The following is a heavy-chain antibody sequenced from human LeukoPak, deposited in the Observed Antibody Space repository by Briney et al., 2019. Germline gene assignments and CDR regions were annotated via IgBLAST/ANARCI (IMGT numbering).Heavy chain of an antibody. Sequence: GGSLRLSCAASGFTFSSYWMSWVRQAPGKGLEWVANIKQDGSEKYYVDSAKGRFTISRDNAKNSLYLQMNSLRAEDTAVYYCASAVPMNAFDIWGQGTMVTVSS. D-gene: IGHD3-22*01. CDR3: ASAVPMNAFDI. CDR2: IKQDGSEK. V-gene: IGHV3-7*01. CDR1: GFTFSSYW. J-gene: IGHJ3*02.